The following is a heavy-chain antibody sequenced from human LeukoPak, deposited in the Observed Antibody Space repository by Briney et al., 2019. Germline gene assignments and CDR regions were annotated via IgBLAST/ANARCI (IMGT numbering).Heavy chain of an antibody. J-gene: IGHJ4*02. D-gene: IGHD3-3*01. V-gene: IGHV4-31*03. CDR2: IHYIGNT. Sequence: ASETLSLTCTVSGDSITTSGYYWSWIRRHPGAGLEWIAYIHYIGNTYYNPSLESRVTMSIDTSSNQFSLNVASVTAADTAVYFCARVRDDYFFDYWGQGILVTVSS. CDR3: ARVRDDYFFDY. CDR1: GDSITTSGYY.